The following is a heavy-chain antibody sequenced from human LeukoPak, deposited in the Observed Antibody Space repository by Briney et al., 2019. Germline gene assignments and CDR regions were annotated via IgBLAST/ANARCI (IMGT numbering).Heavy chain of an antibody. D-gene: IGHD3-10*01. Sequence: SVKVSCKASGFTFTSSAMQWVRQARGQRLEWIGWIVVVSGNTNYAQKFQERVTITRDMSTSTAYMELSSLRSEDTAVYYCAADHLYGSGSYTKGYYYYGMDVWGQGTTVTVSS. CDR2: IVVVSGNT. J-gene: IGHJ6*02. CDR3: AADHLYGSGSYTKGYYYYGMDV. CDR1: GFTFTSSA. V-gene: IGHV1-58*02.